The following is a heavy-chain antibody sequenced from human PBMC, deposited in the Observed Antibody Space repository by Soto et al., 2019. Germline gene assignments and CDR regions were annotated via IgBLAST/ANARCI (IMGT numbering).Heavy chain of an antibody. D-gene: IGHD6-19*01. CDR2: IYYSGST. J-gene: IGHJ6*02. Sequence: ASETLSLTCTLSAGSISSYYWSWIRQPPGKGLEWIGYIYYSGSTNYNPSLKSRFTISVDTSKNQFSLKLSSLRSEDTAVYYCASLFIPGIAVAGYYYYGMDVWGQGTTVTVSS. V-gene: IGHV4-59*01. CDR1: AGSISSYY. CDR3: ASLFIPGIAVAGYYYYGMDV.